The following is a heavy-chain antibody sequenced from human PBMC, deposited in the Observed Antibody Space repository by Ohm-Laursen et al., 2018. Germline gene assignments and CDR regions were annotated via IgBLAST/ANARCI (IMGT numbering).Heavy chain of an antibody. Sequence: GTLSLTWTVSGDSISSSGYYWGWIRQPPGKGLEWIGSIYNSGNIDYNPSLKSRVRISVDTSKNHFPLKLSSVTAADTAVYYCARRGGGYCSSTSCRPAFDIWGQGTMVTVSS. CDR1: GDSISSSGYY. CDR2: IYNSGNI. J-gene: IGHJ3*02. V-gene: IGHV4-39*01. CDR3: ARRGGGYCSSTSCRPAFDI. D-gene: IGHD2-2*03.